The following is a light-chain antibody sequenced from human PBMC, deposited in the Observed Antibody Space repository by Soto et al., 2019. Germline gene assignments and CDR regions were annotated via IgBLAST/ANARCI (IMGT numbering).Light chain of an antibody. V-gene: IGLV1-47*01. CDR2: RNN. CDR3: AAWDDRVV. J-gene: IGLJ2*01. CDR1: SSNIVSNY. Sequence: QSVLTQPPSASGTPGQRVTISCSGSSSNIVSNYVYWYQQLPGTAPKLLIYRNNQRPSGVPDRFSGSKSGTSASMAISGLRSEDEADYYCAAWDDRVVFGVGTKLTVL.